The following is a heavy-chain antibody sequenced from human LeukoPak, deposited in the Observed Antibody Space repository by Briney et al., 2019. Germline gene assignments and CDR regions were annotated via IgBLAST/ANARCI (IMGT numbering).Heavy chain of an antibody. D-gene: IGHD6-19*01. Sequence: ASVKVSCKTSGYTFTGYYMHWVRQAPGQGLEWMGWINPNSGGTNYAQKFQGRVTMTRDTSISTAYMELSRLRSDDTAVYYCARDRGMAVAGTFDYWGQGTLVTVSS. J-gene: IGHJ4*02. V-gene: IGHV1-2*02. CDR3: ARDRGMAVAGTFDY. CDR2: INPNSGGT. CDR1: GYTFTGYY.